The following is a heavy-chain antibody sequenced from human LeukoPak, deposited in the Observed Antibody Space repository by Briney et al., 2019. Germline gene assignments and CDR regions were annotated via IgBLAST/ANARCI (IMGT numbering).Heavy chain of an antibody. CDR1: GGSISSYY. CDR2: IYYSGST. Sequence: SETLSLTCTVSGGSISSYYWSWIRQPPGKGLEWIGYIYYSGSTNYNPSLKSRVTISVDTSKNQFSLKLSSVTAADTAVYYCARAPGDFWSGYNTNWFDPWGQGTLVTVSS. D-gene: IGHD3-3*01. J-gene: IGHJ5*02. V-gene: IGHV4-59*01. CDR3: ARAPGDFWSGYNTNWFDP.